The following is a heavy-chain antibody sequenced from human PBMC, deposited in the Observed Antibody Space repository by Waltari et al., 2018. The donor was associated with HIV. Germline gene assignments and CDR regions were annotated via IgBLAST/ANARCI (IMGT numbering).Heavy chain of an antibody. D-gene: IGHD1-26*01. CDR1: GHSFTVHY. Sequence: HLVQSGAEVMNPGAPVKVSCKASGHSFTVHYIHGVRQAPGHVLEWMGRINPKSGVTHYPQKLQGRVTMARDTANSKAYMDLTRLTSDDTAVYYCARGYFQNDLRGLFDLWGRGTLVTVSS. J-gene: IGHJ2*01. CDR3: ARGYFQNDLRGLFDL. V-gene: IGHV1-2*06. CDR2: INPKSGVT.